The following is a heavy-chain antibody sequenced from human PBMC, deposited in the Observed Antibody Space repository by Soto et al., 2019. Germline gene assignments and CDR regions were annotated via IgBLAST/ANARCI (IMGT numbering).Heavy chain of an antibody. D-gene: IGHD7-27*01. CDR1: GYKFTTYG. Sequence: QVQLLQSGAEVKKPGASLKVSCKASGYKFTTYGITWVRQAPGQGLEWLGGISTYNGKTDYAHNLQDRVTMTTETSTSTAYLEVRSLTSDDTAVYFCARGLGTNGLGVWGQGTTVTVSS. CDR3: ARGLGTNGLGV. J-gene: IGHJ6*02. V-gene: IGHV1-18*04. CDR2: ISTYNGKT.